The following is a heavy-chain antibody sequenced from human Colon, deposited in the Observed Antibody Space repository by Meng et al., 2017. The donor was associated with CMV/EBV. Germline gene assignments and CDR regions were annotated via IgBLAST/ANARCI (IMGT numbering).Heavy chain of an antibody. CDR3: ARNNWNYVDY. CDR2: INHSGST. D-gene: IGHD1-20*01. Sequence: SETLSLTCAVYGGSFSGYYWSWIRQPPGKGLEWIGEINHSGSTNYNPSLKSRVTISVDTSKNQFSLKLSSVTAADTAVYYCARNNWNYVDYWGQGTLVTVSS. V-gene: IGHV4-34*01. J-gene: IGHJ4*02. CDR1: GGSFSGYY.